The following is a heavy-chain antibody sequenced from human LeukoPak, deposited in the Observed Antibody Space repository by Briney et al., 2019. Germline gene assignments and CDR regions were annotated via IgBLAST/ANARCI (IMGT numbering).Heavy chain of an antibody. V-gene: IGHV4-34*01. J-gene: IGHJ4*02. CDR2: INHSGST. D-gene: IGHD6-19*01. Sequence: SETLSLTCAVYGGSFSGYYWSWIRQPPGKGLEWIGEINHSGSTNYNPSLKSRVTISVDTSKNQFSLKLGSVTAADTAVYYCARGPFYSSGSKPFDYWGQGTLITVSS. CDR1: GGSFSGYY. CDR3: ARGPFYSSGSKPFDY.